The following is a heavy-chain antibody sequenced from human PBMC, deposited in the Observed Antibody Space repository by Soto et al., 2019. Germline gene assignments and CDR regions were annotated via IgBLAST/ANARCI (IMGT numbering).Heavy chain of an antibody. V-gene: IGHV4-4*02. Sequence: QVQLQESGPGLVQPSGTLSLTCAVSGDSINNSHWWSWVRQTPGKGLEWIGETYHSGTTNYNPSLKTRVTISIDKPKIQFSLKMNSVTAADTAVYYCAREVNSCPARGPNWFDPWGQGTLVTVSS. J-gene: IGHJ5*02. CDR2: TYHSGTT. CDR1: GDSINNSHW. D-gene: IGHD2-15*01. CDR3: AREVNSCPARGPNWFDP.